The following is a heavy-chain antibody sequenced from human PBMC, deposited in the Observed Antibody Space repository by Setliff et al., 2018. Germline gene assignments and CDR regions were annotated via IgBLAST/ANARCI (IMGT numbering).Heavy chain of an antibody. CDR3: ARDRGGTAIANWFDR. V-gene: IGHV1-69*08. D-gene: IGHD2-21*01. CDR2: IMPIFGST. Sequence: WASVKVSCKASGGSFSSFSIHWVRQAPGQGLEWMGRIMPIFGSTNYAQSFQGRVTITADKSTSTAYMDLSSLRSEDSAVYYCARDRGGTAIANWFDRWGQGTLVTVSS. CDR1: GGSFSSFS. J-gene: IGHJ5*02.